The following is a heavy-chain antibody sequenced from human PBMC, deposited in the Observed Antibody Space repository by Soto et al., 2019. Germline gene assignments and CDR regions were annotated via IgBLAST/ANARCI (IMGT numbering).Heavy chain of an antibody. Sequence: PGGSLRLSCATSGFTFSSYSMNWVRQAPGKDLEWISSISTGSDYIYYADSVKGRFTISRDNSKNTLYLQMNSLRAEDTAVYYCAKSDYGDYEGGYWGQGTLVTVSS. D-gene: IGHD4-17*01. V-gene: IGHV3-21*01. CDR3: AKSDYGDYEGGY. CDR2: ISTGSDYI. CDR1: GFTFSSYS. J-gene: IGHJ4*02.